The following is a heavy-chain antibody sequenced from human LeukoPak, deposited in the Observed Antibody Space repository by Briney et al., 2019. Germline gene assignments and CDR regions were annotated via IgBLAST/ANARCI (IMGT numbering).Heavy chain of an antibody. D-gene: IGHD3-10*01. CDR2: IKQDGSEK. CDR1: GFTFSTYW. V-gene: IGHV3-7*03. Sequence: GGSLRLSCAASGFTFSTYWMSWARQAPGKGPEWVAYIKQDGSEKDYVDSVKGRFTISSDNAKNSLYLQMNSLRAEDTAVYYCAKDRKVLLWFGVLDYWGQGTLVTVSS. J-gene: IGHJ4*02. CDR3: AKDRKVLLWFGVLDY.